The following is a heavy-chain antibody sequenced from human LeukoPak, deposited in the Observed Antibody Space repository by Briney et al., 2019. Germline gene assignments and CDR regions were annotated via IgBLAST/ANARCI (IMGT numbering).Heavy chain of an antibody. CDR2: TYYRSKWYN. J-gene: IGHJ6*02. V-gene: IGHV6-1*01. CDR3: ARRTTFPVVGMDV. Sequence: SQTLSLTCAISGDSVSSNSTGWSWIRQSPSRGLEWLGRTYYRSKWYNDYAASVKSRITINPDTSKNQFSLQLNSVTPEDTAVYYCARRTTFPVVGMDVWGQGTTVTVSS. D-gene: IGHD1-7*01. CDR1: GDSVSSNSTG.